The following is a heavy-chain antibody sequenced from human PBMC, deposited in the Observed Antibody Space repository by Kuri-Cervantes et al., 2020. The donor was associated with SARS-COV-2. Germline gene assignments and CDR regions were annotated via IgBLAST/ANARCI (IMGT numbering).Heavy chain of an antibody. V-gene: IGHV3-21*01. D-gene: IGHD5-12*01. CDR1: GFTFSSYS. Sequence: GGSLRPSCAASGFTFSSYSMNWVRQAPGKGLEWVSSISSSNSYIYYADSVKGRFTISRDNAKNSLYLQMNSLRAEDTAVYYCARGISYSGYDLDYWGQGTLVTVSS. J-gene: IGHJ4*02. CDR2: ISSSNSYI. CDR3: ARGISYSGYDLDY.